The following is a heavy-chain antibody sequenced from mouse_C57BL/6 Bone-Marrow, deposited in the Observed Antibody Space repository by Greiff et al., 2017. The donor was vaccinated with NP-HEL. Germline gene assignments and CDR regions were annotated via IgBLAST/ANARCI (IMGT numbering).Heavy chain of an antibody. CDR1: GFTFSSYG. CDR2: ISSGGSYT. D-gene: IGHD1-1*01. Sequence: DVKLVESGGDLVKPGGSLKLSCAASGFTFSSYGMSWVRQTPDKRLQWVATISSGGSYTYYPDSVKGRFTISRDNAKNTLYLQMSSLKSEDTSMYYCARLGSSFAYWGQGTLVTVSA. J-gene: IGHJ3*01. CDR3: ARLGSSFAY. V-gene: IGHV5-6*02.